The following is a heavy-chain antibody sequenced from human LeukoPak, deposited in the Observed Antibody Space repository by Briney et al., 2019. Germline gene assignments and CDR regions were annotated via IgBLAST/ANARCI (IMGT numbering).Heavy chain of an antibody. Sequence: GGSLRLSCAASGFTFSSYSMNWLRQAPGKGLEWVSSISNSSSYIYYADSVKGRFTISRDNAKISLYLQMNSLRAEDTAVYYCATREEGGIQLWGQGTLVTVSS. CDR1: GFTFSSYS. CDR2: ISNSSSYI. CDR3: ATREEGGIQL. V-gene: IGHV3-21*01. J-gene: IGHJ4*02. D-gene: IGHD5-18*01.